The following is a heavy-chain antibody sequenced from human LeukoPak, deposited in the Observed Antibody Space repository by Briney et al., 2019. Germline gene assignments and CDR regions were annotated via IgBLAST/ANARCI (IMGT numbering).Heavy chain of an antibody. CDR3: ARESLYSGSASSDLDY. CDR1: GFTVSTNY. Sequence: GGSLRLSWAASGFTVSTNYMSWVRQAQGKGLEWVSSISSSSGYIYYAESVKGRFTISRDNAENSLHLQMNSLRAEDTALYYCARESLYSGSASSDLDYWGQGTLVTVSS. J-gene: IGHJ4*02. V-gene: IGHV3-21*01. CDR2: ISSSSGYI. D-gene: IGHD3-10*01.